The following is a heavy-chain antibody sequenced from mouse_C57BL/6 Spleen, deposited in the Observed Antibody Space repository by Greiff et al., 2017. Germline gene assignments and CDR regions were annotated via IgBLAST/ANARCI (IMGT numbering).Heavy chain of an antibody. D-gene: IGHD1-1*01. Sequence: QVQLQQPGAELVKPGASVKMSCKASGYTFTSYWITWVKQRPGQGLEWIGDIYPGSGSTNYNEKFKSKATLTVDTSSSTAYMQLSSLTSEDSAVYYCARGVEDYYYGSSSSWFAYWGQGTLVTVSA. J-gene: IGHJ3*01. CDR2: IYPGSGST. CDR3: ARGVEDYYYGSSSSWFAY. CDR1: GYTFTSYW. V-gene: IGHV1-55*01.